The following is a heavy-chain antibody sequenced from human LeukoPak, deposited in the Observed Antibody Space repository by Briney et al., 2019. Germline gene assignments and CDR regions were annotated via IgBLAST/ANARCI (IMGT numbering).Heavy chain of an antibody. CDR2: ISSGASTI. CDR3: ARFGRYFDN. Sequence: PGGSLRLSCAASGFTFSSYEMNWARQAPGEGLEWVSYISSGASTIYYADSVKGRFTSSRDNARNSLYLQMNSLRAEDTAVYYCARFGRYFDNWGQGTLVTVFS. J-gene: IGHJ4*02. CDR1: GFTFSSYE. V-gene: IGHV3-48*03. D-gene: IGHD3-10*01.